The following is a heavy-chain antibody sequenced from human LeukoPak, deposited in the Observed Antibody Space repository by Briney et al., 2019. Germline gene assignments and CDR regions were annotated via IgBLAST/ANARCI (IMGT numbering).Heavy chain of an antibody. CDR1: GFTFSSYD. D-gene: IGHD3-9*01. V-gene: IGHV3-23*01. Sequence: GGSLRLSCAASGFTFSSYDMRWVRQAPGKGLEWVLALSGSGGTTYADSVKGRFTISRDNSKNTVYLQMNSLRAEDTAVYFCAKVTGYWYFDLWGRGTLVTVSS. J-gene: IGHJ2*01. CDR2: LSGSGGTT. CDR3: AKVTGYWYFDL.